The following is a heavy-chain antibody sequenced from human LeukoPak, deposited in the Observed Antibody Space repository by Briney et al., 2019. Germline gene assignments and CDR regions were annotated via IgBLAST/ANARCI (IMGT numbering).Heavy chain of an antibody. J-gene: IGHJ4*02. CDR2: IRFDGSNK. D-gene: IGHD2-2*01. CDR3: AKDHCSSTSCYYFDY. CDR1: GFTFSTYG. Sequence: GGSLRLSCAASGFTFSTYGMHWVRQAPGKGLEWVAFIRFDGSNKYYADSVKGRFTISRDNSLYLQMNSLRAEDTAVYYCAKDHCSSTSCYYFDYWGQGTLVTVSS. V-gene: IGHV3-30*02.